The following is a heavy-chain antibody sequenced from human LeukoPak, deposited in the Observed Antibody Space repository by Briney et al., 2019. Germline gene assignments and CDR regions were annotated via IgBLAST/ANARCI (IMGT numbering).Heavy chain of an antibody. Sequence: GESLKISFKGSGYSFTSYWIGWGRPMPGKGLEWMGIIYPGDSDTRYSPSFQGQVTISADKSISTAYLQWSSLKASDTAMYYCARHRPYYDYVWGSYRSFYYGMDVWGQGTTITVSS. CDR2: IYPGDSDT. CDR1: GYSFTSYW. CDR3: ARHRPYYDYVWGSYRSFYYGMDV. J-gene: IGHJ6*02. V-gene: IGHV5-51*01. D-gene: IGHD3-16*02.